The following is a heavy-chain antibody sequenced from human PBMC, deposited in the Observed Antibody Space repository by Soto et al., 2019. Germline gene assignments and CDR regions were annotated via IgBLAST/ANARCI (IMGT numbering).Heavy chain of an antibody. Sequence: QVQLVQSGAEVKKPGASVKVSCKASGYTFTSYGVSWVRQAPGQGLEWMGWISAYNGNTKYAQKLQGRVTMTTDTSTNTAYMDMRSLRSDDTAVYYCARDSPPVDYWGQGTLVTVSS. CDR3: ARDSPPVDY. CDR2: ISAYNGNT. V-gene: IGHV1-18*01. J-gene: IGHJ4*02. CDR1: GYTFTSYG.